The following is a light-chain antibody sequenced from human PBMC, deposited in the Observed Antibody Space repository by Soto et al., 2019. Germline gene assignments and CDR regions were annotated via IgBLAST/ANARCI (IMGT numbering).Light chain of an antibody. V-gene: IGLV1-44*01. J-gene: IGLJ2*01. Sequence: QSVLTQPPSASGTPGQRVTISCSGSSSNIGSKTVNWYQQLPGTAPKLLIYSNNQRRSGVPDRFSGSKSGTSASLAISGLQSEDEADYYCAAWDDSLNGYVVFGGGTQLTVL. CDR1: SSNIGSKT. CDR3: AAWDDSLNGYVV. CDR2: SNN.